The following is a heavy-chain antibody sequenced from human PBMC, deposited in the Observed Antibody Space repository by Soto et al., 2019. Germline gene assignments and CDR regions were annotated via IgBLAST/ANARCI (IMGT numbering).Heavy chain of an antibody. J-gene: IGHJ4*02. V-gene: IGHV3-23*01. CDR1: GIEFSNYA. CDR3: AKDGNWLDVYFDV. CDR2: SSASGRSR. D-gene: IGHD6-19*01. Sequence: LRLSCVASGIEFSNYAMSWVRQAPGKGLEWVSISSASGRSRYHADSVKGRFTISRDNSKNTLYLHMTNLRAEDTAVYYCAKDGNWLDVYFDVWGQGTPVTAPQ.